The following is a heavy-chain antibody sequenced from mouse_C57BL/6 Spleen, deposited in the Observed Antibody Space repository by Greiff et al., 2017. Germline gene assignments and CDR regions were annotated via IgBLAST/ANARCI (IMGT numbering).Heavy chain of an antibody. CDR2: INPGSGGT. CDR1: GYAFTNYL. V-gene: IGHV1-54*01. Sequence: VQLQQSGAELVRPGTSVKVSCKASGYAFTNYLIEWVKQRPGQGLEWIGVINPGSGGTNYNEKFKGKATLTADKSSSTAYMQLISLTSEDSAVYFCARSATTVVARGYFDYWGQGTTLTVSS. CDR3: ARSATTVVARGYFDY. D-gene: IGHD1-1*01. J-gene: IGHJ2*01.